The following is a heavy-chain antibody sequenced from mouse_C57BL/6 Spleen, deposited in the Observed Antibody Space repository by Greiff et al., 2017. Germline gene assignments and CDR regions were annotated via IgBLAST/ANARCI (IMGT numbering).Heavy chain of an antibody. D-gene: IGHD3-2*02. J-gene: IGHJ3*01. CDR3: TRRTAQATGFAY. CDR1: GFNIKDDY. CDR2: IDPENGDT. Sequence: EVQLQQSGAELVRPGASVKLSCTASGFNIKDDYMHWVKQRPEQGLEWIGWIDPENGDTEYAPQFQGKATITADTSSNTSYLQLSSLTSEDTAFYYGTRRTAQATGFAYWGQGTLVTVSA. V-gene: IGHV14-4*01.